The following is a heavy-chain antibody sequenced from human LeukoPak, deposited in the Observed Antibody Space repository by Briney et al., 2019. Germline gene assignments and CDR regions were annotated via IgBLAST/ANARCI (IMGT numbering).Heavy chain of an antibody. CDR1: GFTFGSYW. Sequence: GGSLRLSCAASGFTFGSYWMSWVRQAPGKGLEWVANIKQDGSESYYVDSVKGRFTISRDNAKNSLYLQINSLRAEDTAVYYCARGWLVPEFWGQGTLVTVSS. D-gene: IGHD2-2*01. J-gene: IGHJ4*02. V-gene: IGHV3-7*01. CDR2: IKQDGSES. CDR3: ARGWLVPEF.